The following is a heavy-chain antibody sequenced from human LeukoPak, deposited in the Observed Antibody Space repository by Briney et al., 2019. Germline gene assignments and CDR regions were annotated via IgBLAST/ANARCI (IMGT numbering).Heavy chain of an antibody. CDR2: IYYSGST. Sequence: SETLSLTCTVSGGSISSSSYYWGWIRQPPGKGLELIGSIYYSGSTYYNPSLKSRVTISVDTSKNQFSLKLSSVTAADTAVYYCATSKYSGSYWGQGTLVTVSS. D-gene: IGHD1-26*01. V-gene: IGHV4-39*07. CDR3: ATSKYSGSY. J-gene: IGHJ4*02. CDR1: GGSISSSSYY.